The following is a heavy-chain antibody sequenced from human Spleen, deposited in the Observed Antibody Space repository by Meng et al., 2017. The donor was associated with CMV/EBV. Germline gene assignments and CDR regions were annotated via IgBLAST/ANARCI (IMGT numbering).Heavy chain of an antibody. CDR1: GFTFSKYN. CDR2: ISRSRSSI. CDR3: AGFGVAITNGLDV. D-gene: IGHD3-3*01. V-gene: IGHV3-48*04. J-gene: IGHJ6*02. Sequence: GESLKISCVASGFTFSKYNMNWVRQAPGKGLEWVSYISRSRSSIYYADSVRGRFTISRDNAKSSLYLQMDSLRAEDTAVYYCAGFGVAITNGLDVWGRGTTVTVSS.